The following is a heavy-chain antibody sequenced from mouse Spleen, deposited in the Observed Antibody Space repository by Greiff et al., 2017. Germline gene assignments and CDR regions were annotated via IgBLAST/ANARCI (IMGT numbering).Heavy chain of an antibody. CDR1: GYIFTSYW. V-gene: IGHV1-74*01. J-gene: IGHJ4*01. D-gene: IGHD2-1*01. CDR2: IHPSDSDV. Sequence: QVQLQQFGAELVKPGASVKVSCKASGYIFTSYWIHWVKQRPGQGLEWIGRIHPSDSDVTYSREFKGKATLTVDTSSTVAYMQLSSLTSEDSAVYYCALDFGTYYAMDYWGQGTSVTVSS. CDR3: ALDFGTYYAMDY.